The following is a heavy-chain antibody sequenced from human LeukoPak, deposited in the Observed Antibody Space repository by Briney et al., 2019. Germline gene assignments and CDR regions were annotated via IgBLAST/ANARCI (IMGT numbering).Heavy chain of an antibody. CDR3: ARDMEDIVVVPAAAYYYYYGMDV. D-gene: IGHD2-2*01. CDR2: ISSSSSYI. Sequence: GGSLRLSCAASGFTFSSYSMNWVRQAPGKGLEWVSSISSSSSYIYYADSVKGRFTISRDNAKNSLYLQMNSLRAEDTAAYYRARDMEDIVVVPAAAYYYYYGMDVWGQGTTVTVSS. J-gene: IGHJ6*02. CDR1: GFTFSSYS. V-gene: IGHV3-21*01.